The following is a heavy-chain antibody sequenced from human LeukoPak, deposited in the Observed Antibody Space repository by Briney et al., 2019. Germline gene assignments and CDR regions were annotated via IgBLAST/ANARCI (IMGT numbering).Heavy chain of an antibody. D-gene: IGHD5-18*01. CDR2: INPSGGST. CDR1: GYTFTSYY. Sequence: GASVKVSCKASGYTFTSYYMHWVRQAPGQGLEWMGVINPSGGSTSYAQKFQGRVTMTRDMSTSTVYMELSSLRSEDTAVYYCVRSRDTAMVPPRYWGQGTLVTVSS. J-gene: IGHJ4*02. V-gene: IGHV1-46*01. CDR3: VRSRDTAMVPPRY.